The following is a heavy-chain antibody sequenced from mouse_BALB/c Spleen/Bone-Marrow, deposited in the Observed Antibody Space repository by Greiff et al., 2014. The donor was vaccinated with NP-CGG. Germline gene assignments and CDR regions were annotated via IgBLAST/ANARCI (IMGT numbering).Heavy chain of an antibody. Sequence: VQLVESGPELVKPGASVKISCKASGYAFSSSWMNWVKQRPGQGLEWIGRIYPGDGDTNYNGKFKGKATLTADKSSSTAYVQLSSLTAVDSAVYFWARHAYGNSYWYFDVWGAGTTVTVSS. D-gene: IGHD2-1*01. J-gene: IGHJ1*01. CDR1: GYAFSSSW. CDR2: IYPGDGDT. CDR3: ARHAYGNSYWYFDV. V-gene: IGHV1-82*01.